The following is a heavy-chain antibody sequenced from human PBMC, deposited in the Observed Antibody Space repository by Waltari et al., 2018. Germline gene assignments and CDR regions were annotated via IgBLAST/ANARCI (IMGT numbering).Heavy chain of an antibody. J-gene: IGHJ4*02. CDR2: VGFDGRNK. D-gene: IGHD3-16*01. CDR1: GFSFRSFA. V-gene: IGHV3-30*18. Sequence: VQLVASGGGVVQPGRSLRLSCAASGFSFRSFAMYWVRSSPGKGLEWGAVVGFDGRNKFYAESVKGRFTISRDNSKNTLYLQMESLRAEDTAIYYCAKDVEGELYYFDNWGQGTLVTVSS. CDR3: AKDVEGELYYFDN.